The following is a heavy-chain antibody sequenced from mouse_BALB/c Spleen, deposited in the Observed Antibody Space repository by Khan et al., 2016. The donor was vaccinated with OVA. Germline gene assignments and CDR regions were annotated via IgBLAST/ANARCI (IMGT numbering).Heavy chain of an antibody. V-gene: IGHV2-6-7*01. J-gene: IGHJ3*01. CDR2: IWGDGGK. CDR3: ARELRLGGFAY. Sequence: VQLQESGPGLVAPSQTLSITCTASGFSLTGFGINWVHQPPGKGLEWLGRIWGDGGKAYNSALKSGLSTSKDNSKSQVFLKMNSLQTDDTAGYYCARELRLGGFAYWGQGTLVTVSA. D-gene: IGHD1-2*01. CDR1: GFSLTGFG.